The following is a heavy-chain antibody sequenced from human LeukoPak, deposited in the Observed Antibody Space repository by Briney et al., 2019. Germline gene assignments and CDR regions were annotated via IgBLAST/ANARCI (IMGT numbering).Heavy chain of an antibody. D-gene: IGHD6-13*01. CDR2: IYTSGST. CDR3: ARHSSSWYDDAFDI. Sequence: SETLSLTCTVSGGSISSYYWSWIRQPAGKGLEWIGRIYTSGSTNYNPSLKSRVTISVDTSKNQFSLKLSSVTAADTAVYYCARHSSSWYDDAFDIWGQGTMVTVSS. V-gene: IGHV4-4*07. CDR1: GGSISSYY. J-gene: IGHJ3*02.